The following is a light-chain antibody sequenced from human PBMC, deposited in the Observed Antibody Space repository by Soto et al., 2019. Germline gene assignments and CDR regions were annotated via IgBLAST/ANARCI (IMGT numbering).Light chain of an antibody. CDR2: GAS. CDR1: QSVSARY. CDR3: QQYGSTPWT. Sequence: ESGLTQSPGTLSLSPGERATLSCRASQSVSARYLAWYQRKPGQAHRPLIYGASSMASGIPARFRGSGSGTDFSLTISRLEPEGFAVDYCQQYGSTPWTCGQGTEVEI. J-gene: IGKJ1*01. V-gene: IGKV3-20*01.